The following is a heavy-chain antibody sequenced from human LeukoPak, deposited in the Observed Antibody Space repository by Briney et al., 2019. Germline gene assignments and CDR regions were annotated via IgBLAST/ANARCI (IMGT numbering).Heavy chain of an antibody. V-gene: IGHV1-69*05. J-gene: IGHJ6*03. CDR2: IIPIFGTA. D-gene: IGHD1-20*01. CDR1: GYTFTSYY. Sequence: GASVKVSCKASGYTFTSYYIHWVRQAPGQGLEWMGRIIPIFGTANYAQKFQGRVTITTDESTSTAYMELSSLRSEDTAVYYCARAGGGNWNDRDYYYYMDVWGKGTTVTVSS. CDR3: ARAGGGNWNDRDYYYYMDV.